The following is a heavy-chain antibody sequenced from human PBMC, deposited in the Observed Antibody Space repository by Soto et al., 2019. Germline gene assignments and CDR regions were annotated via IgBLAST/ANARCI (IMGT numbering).Heavy chain of an antibody. CDR1: GGSISSYY. Sequence: SETLSLTCTVSGGSISSYYWSWIRQPPGKGLEWIGYIYYSGSTNYNPSLKSRVAISVDTSKNQFSLKLSSVTAEDMALYYCPTRGYRSRWPNVYMDVWSKGTTVTV. V-gene: IGHV4-59*01. CDR3: PTRGYRSRWPNVYMDV. D-gene: IGHD6-13*01. J-gene: IGHJ6*03. CDR2: IYYSGST.